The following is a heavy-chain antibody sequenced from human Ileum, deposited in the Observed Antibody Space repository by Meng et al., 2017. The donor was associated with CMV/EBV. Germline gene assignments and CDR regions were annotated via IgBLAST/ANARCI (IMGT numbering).Heavy chain of an antibody. D-gene: IGHD3-10*01. CDR3: SRAAARGVPVDL. J-gene: IGHJ5*02. Sequence: QSLLHGSGPRRLQLPCTRSLPFTFPGGSLPSYSRTLSGQPAVKGLEWIGRTHPTGTTDDNPSLRSRVSMSLDKSKNQFSLKLTSVTAADTAVYHCSRAAARGVPVDLWGQGTLVTVSS. CDR1: GGSLPSYS. CDR2: THPTGTT. V-gene: IGHV4-4*07.